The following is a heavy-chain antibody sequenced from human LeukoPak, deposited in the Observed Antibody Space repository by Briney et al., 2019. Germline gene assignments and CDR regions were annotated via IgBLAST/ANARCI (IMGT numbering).Heavy chain of an antibody. CDR2: IIPIFGTA. CDR3: ARDPGFDY. V-gene: IGHV1-69*13. CDR1: EGTFISYA. Sequence: SVKVSFKASEGTFISYAISWVRQGPGQGLEWMGGIIPIFGTANYAEKFQGRVTITADESTSTAYIELSSLRSEDTAVYYCARDPGFDYWGQGTLVTVSS. J-gene: IGHJ4*02.